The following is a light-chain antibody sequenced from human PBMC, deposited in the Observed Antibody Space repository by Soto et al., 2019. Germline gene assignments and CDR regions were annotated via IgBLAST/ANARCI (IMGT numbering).Light chain of an antibody. CDR2: GPS. J-gene: IGKJ1*01. Sequence: EILMTQSPATLSVSPGERASLSCRASQSVNRNLAWYQQKPGQAPRLLIFGPSTRATGVPGRFSGSGSGTEFTLTISSLQSEDFAVYYCQQYNNWPQTFGQGTKWIS. CDR3: QQYNNWPQT. V-gene: IGKV3-15*01. CDR1: QSVNRN.